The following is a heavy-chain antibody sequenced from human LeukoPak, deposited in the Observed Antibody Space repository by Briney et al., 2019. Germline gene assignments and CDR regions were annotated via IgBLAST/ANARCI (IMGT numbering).Heavy chain of an antibody. V-gene: IGHV1-69*06. J-gene: IGHJ4*02. Sequence: ASVKVSCKASGGTFSSYAISWVRQAPGQGLEXXGGIIPIFGTANYAQKFQGRVTITADKSTSTAYMELSSLRSEDTAVYYCASGMVVVAATFDYWGQGTLVTVSS. CDR1: GGTFSSYA. D-gene: IGHD2-15*01. CDR2: IIPIFGTA. CDR3: ASGMVVVAATFDY.